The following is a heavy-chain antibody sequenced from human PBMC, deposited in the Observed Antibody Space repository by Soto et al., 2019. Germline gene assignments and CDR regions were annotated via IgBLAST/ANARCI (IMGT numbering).Heavy chain of an antibody. Sequence: GGSLRLSCAASGFTFSSYGMHWVRQAPGKGLEWVAVISYDGSNKYYADSVKGRFTISRDNSKNTLYLQMNSLRAEDTAVYYCAKDRSGSYDYWGQGTLVTVSS. CDR3: AKDRSGSYDY. CDR2: ISYDGSNK. J-gene: IGHJ4*02. CDR1: GFTFSSYG. D-gene: IGHD3-10*01. V-gene: IGHV3-30*18.